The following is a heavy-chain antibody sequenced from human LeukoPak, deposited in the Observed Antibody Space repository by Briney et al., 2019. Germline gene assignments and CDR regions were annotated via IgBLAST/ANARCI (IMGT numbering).Heavy chain of an antibody. D-gene: IGHD2-21*01. V-gene: IGHV3-23*01. CDR2: ISGGGEST. CDR1: GFTFSNYA. CDR3: ARDLFAYEPSPY. Sequence: GSLILSCAVSGFTFSNYAMNWVRQAPGKGLEWVSAISGGGESTYYADSVKGRFTISRDNAKNTLYLQMNSLRAEDTAVYYCARDLFAYEPSPYWGQGTLVTVSS. J-gene: IGHJ4*02.